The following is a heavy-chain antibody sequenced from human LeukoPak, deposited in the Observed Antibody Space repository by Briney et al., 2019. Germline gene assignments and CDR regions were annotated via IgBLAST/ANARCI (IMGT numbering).Heavy chain of an antibody. Sequence: GSLRLSCAASGFTFSNYWMSWVRQTPGKGLEWVANIKQDGSEKYYVDSVKGRFTISRDNAKNSLYLHMNSLRTEDTAVYYCARDRIWFGESIDYWGQGTLVTVSS. CDR2: IKQDGSEK. V-gene: IGHV3-7*01. J-gene: IGHJ4*02. CDR3: ARDRIWFGESIDY. D-gene: IGHD3-10*01. CDR1: GFTFSNYW.